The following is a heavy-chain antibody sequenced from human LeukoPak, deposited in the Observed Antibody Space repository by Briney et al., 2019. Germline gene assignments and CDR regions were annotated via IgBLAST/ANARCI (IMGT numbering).Heavy chain of an antibody. J-gene: IGHJ5*02. Sequence: PGGSLRLSCAASGFTFSSYGMSWVRQAPGKGLEWVSAFSGSGGSTYYADSVKGRFTISRDTSKNTLYLQINSLSVEDTAVYYCIVFGDSNHWGQGTLVTVSS. V-gene: IGHV3-23*01. CDR3: IVFGDSNH. D-gene: IGHD4-17*01. CDR2: FSGSGGST. CDR1: GFTFSSYG.